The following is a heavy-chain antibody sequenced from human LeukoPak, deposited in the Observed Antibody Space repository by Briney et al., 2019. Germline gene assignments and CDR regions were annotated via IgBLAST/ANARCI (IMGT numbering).Heavy chain of an antibody. V-gene: IGHV3-21*01. CDR1: GFTFSSYS. Sequence: GGSLRLSCVASGFTFSSYSMNWVRQAPGKGLEWVSSISSSSSYIYYADSVKGRFTISRDNAKNSLYLQMNSLRAEDTAVYYCARGDYYYDSSGYYYPATFDYWGQGTLVTVSS. J-gene: IGHJ4*02. CDR3: ARGDYYYDSSGYYYPATFDY. D-gene: IGHD3-22*01. CDR2: ISSSSSYI.